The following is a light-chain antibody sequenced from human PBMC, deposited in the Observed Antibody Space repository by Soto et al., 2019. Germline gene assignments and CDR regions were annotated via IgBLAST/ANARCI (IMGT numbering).Light chain of an antibody. CDR3: LSYGDTAYV. J-gene: IGLJ1*01. Sequence: QSALTQPPSASGSPGQSVTISCAGTSSDVGGYNYVSWYQQYPGKVPKLMIYEVSERPSGVPDRFSGSKSGNTAFLTVSGLQAEDEADYYCLSYGDTAYVFGTGTKLTVL. CDR2: EVS. CDR1: SSDVGGYNY. V-gene: IGLV2-8*01.